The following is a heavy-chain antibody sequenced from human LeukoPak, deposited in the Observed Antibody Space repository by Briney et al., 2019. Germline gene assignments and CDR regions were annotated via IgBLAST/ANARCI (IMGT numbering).Heavy chain of an antibody. J-gene: IGHJ4*02. Sequence: SVKVSCKALGGTFSSYAISWVRRGPGQGLGWMGGIIPVFGTANYAQKFQGRVPMTRNTSISTAYMELSTARYDDTAVYYCARDFQNKQWYGGPGYHFDSWGPGTLVTASP. CDR2: IIPVFGTA. V-gene: IGHV1-69*05. CDR3: ARDFQNKQWYGGPGYHFDS. CDR1: GGTFSSYA. D-gene: IGHD1-26*01.